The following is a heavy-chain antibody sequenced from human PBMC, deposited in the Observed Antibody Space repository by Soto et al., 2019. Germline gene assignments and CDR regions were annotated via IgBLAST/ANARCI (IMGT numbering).Heavy chain of an antibody. CDR1: GDSISESY. V-gene: IGHV4-59*01. D-gene: IGHD5-12*01. CDR3: ARLVHGYPPHNSFDP. CDR2: VYYMGST. J-gene: IGHJ5*02. Sequence: QVQLQESGPGLVKPSETLSLICSVSGDSISESYWSWIRQSPRQGLEWIGYVYYMGSTGYNPSLKSRVTISLDTSKNQISPKLRSVTAADTVTYYCARLVHGYPPHNSFDPWGQGTLVTVSS.